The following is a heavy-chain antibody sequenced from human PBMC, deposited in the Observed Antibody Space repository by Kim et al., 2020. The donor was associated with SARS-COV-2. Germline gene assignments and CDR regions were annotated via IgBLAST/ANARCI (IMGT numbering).Heavy chain of an antibody. Sequence: KGRFTISRDDSKNTLYLQMNSLKTEDTAVYYCTTDLLYDFWSGYLTYFDYWGQGTLVTVSS. CDR3: TTDLLYDFWSGYLTYFDY. D-gene: IGHD3-3*01. V-gene: IGHV3-15*01. J-gene: IGHJ4*02.